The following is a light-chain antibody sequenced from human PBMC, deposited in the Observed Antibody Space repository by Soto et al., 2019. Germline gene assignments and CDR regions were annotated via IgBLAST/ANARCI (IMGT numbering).Light chain of an antibody. V-gene: IGLV1-51*01. CDR1: SSNIGKNS. J-gene: IGLJ2*01. Sequence: QSVLTQPPSVSAAPGQKVTISCYGSSSNIGKNSVSWYQQLPGTAPKLLIYDDSLRPSGIPDRFSGSKSATSATLGITGLQTGDEADYYCGTWASSLIGVVFGGGTKLTVL. CDR3: GTWASSLIGVV. CDR2: DDS.